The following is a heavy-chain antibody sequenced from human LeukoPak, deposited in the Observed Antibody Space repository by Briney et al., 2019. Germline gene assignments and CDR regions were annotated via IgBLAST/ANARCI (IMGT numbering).Heavy chain of an antibody. Sequence: SETLSLTCTVSGGSISSSSYYWGWIRQPPGKGLEWIGYIYYSGSTNYNPSLKSRVTISVDTSKNQFSLKLSSVTAADTAVYYCARGRWEQLVLFSRHDAFDIWGQGTMVTVSS. CDR1: GGSISSSSYY. J-gene: IGHJ3*02. CDR3: ARGRWEQLVLFSRHDAFDI. V-gene: IGHV4-61*05. D-gene: IGHD6-6*01. CDR2: IYYSGST.